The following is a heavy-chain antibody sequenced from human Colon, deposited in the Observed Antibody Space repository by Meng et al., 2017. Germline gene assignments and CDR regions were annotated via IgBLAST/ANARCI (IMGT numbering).Heavy chain of an antibody. J-gene: IGHJ4*02. CDR3: ARDNLLTSGSRFCFDY. Sequence: GELRGSGLGLWRPSETLSLTCTVSGGSVTITGYYWSWIRQSPGKGLEWIGYIYYTGTTNYNPSLKSRVTISVDTSKNQFSLKLSSVTPADTAVYFCARDNLLTSGSRFCFDYWGQGALVTVSS. D-gene: IGHD6-19*01. V-gene: IGHV4-61*08. CDR2: IYYTGTT. CDR1: GGSVTITGYY.